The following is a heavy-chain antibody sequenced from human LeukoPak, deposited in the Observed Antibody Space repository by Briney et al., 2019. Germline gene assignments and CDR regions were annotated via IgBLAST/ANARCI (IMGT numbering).Heavy chain of an antibody. CDR3: ATRPNLYYGDYEGAYFY. V-gene: IGHV1-69*13. J-gene: IGHJ4*02. CDR1: GYTFTSYG. D-gene: IGHD4-17*01. Sequence: SVKVSCEASGYTFTSYGIHWVRQASGQGLEWMGGIIPIFGTANYAQKFQGRVTITADESTSTAYMELSSLRSEDTAVYYCATRPNLYYGDYEGAYFYWGQGTLVTVSS. CDR2: IIPIFGTA.